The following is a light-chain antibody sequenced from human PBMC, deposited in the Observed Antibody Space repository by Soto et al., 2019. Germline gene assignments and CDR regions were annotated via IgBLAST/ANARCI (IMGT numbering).Light chain of an antibody. CDR1: QSISDH. CDR3: VQHNSDPWT. V-gene: IGKV1-17*01. CDR2: VAS. Sequence: DIQMTQSPSSLSASVGDRVTITCRASQSISDHLGWYQQKPGKAPKSLIYVASRLQSGVPSRFSGSGSGTEFTLTISSLQPEDFATYYCVQHNSDPWTFGQGTKVEI. J-gene: IGKJ1*01.